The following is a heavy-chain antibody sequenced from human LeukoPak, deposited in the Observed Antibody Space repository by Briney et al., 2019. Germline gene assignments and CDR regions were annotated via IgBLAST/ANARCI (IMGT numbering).Heavy chain of an antibody. V-gene: IGHV3-53*01. CDR2: IYSGGST. D-gene: IGHD2-2*01. J-gene: IGHJ4*02. CDR1: GFTVSSNY. CDR3: ATSAAVRLFDY. Sequence: GGSLRLSCEGSGFTVSSNYMSWVRQAPGKGPEWVSVIYSGGSTYYAGSVKGRFTISKDNSKNTLYLQMNSLRAEDTAMYYCATSAAVRLFDYWGQGALVTVSS.